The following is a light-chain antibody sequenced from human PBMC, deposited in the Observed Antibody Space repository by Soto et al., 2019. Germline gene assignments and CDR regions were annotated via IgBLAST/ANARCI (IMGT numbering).Light chain of an antibody. CDR2: GAS. Sequence: EIVLTQSPVTLSVSPGERATLSCRASQRISSKLAWYQQKHGQAPRLLIYGASTRAAGVPARFSGSGSGTEFTLIISSLQSEDFAFYYCQQYHNWPPITFGQGTRLEIK. CDR3: QQYHNWPPIT. V-gene: IGKV3-15*01. J-gene: IGKJ5*01. CDR1: QRISSK.